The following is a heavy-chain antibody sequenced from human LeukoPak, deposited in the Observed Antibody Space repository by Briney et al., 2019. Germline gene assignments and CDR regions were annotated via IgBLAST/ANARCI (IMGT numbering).Heavy chain of an antibody. CDR3: ARGYSSGWYYYGMDV. J-gene: IGHJ6*02. CDR2: ISAYNGNT. D-gene: IGHD6-19*01. V-gene: IGHV1-18*01. CDR1: GYTFTSYG. Sequence: VSVKVSCKASGYTFTSYGISWVRQAPGQGLEWMGWISAYNGNTNYAQKLQGRVTMTTDTSTSTAYMELRSLRSDDTAVYYCARGYSSGWYYYGMDVWGQGTTVTVSS.